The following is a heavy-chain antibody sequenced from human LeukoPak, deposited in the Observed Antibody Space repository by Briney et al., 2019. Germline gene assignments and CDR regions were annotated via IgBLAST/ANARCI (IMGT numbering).Heavy chain of an antibody. CDR3: ARDSDPYSSSSYYFDY. CDR2: IYTSGST. Sequence: TLSLTCTVSGGSISSGSYYWSWIRQPAGKGLEWIGRIYTSGSTNYNPSLKSRVTISVDTSKNQFSLKLSSVTAADTAVYYCARDSDPYSSSSYYFDYWGQGTLVTVSS. J-gene: IGHJ4*02. D-gene: IGHD6-6*01. V-gene: IGHV4-61*02. CDR1: GGSISSGSYY.